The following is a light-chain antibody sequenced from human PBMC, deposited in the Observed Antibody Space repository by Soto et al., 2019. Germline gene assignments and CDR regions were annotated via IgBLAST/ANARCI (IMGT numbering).Light chain of an antibody. CDR1: GSNIGANYG. J-gene: IGLJ2*01. CDR2: NT. V-gene: IGLV1-40*01. Sequence: QSVLTQPPSVSGAPGQRVTISCTGSGSNIGANYGVHWYQQLPGTAPKLLISNTNRPSGVPDRFSGSKSGTSASLAITGLQAEDEADYYCQSYDSSLSGSVFGGGTQLTVL. CDR3: QSYDSSLSGSV.